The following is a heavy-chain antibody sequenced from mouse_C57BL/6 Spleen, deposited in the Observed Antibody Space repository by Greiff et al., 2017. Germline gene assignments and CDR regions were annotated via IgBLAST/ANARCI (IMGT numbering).Heavy chain of an antibody. D-gene: IGHD2-2*01. V-gene: IGHV5-16*01. J-gene: IGHJ2*01. CDR2: INYDGSST. Sequence: EVMLVESEGGLVQPGSSMKLSCTASGFTFSDYYMAWVRQVPEKGLEWVANINYDGSSTYYLDSLKSRFIISRDNAKNILYLQMSSLKSEDTATYYCARDQAGLLDYWGQGTTLTVSS. CDR1: GFTFSDYY. CDR3: ARDQAGLLDY.